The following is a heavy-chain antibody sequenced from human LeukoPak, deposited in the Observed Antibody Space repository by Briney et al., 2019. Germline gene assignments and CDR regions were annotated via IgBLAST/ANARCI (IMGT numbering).Heavy chain of an antibody. D-gene: IGHD2-15*01. J-gene: IGHJ4*02. Sequence: SETLSLACTVSGYSISSGYYWGWIRQPPGKGLEWIGSIYHSGSTYYNPSLKSRVTISVDTSKNQFSLKLSSVTAADTAVYYCARGRRAAPYDYWGQGTLVTVSS. CDR1: GYSISSGYY. V-gene: IGHV4-38-2*02. CDR2: IYHSGST. CDR3: ARGRRAAPYDY.